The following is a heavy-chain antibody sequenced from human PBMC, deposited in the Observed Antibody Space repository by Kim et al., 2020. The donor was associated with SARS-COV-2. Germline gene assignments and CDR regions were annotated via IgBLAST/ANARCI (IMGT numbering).Heavy chain of an antibody. D-gene: IGHD3-22*01. CDR3: ARDIIGYYYDSSGYEI. J-gene: IGHJ4*02. CDR1: GGSISSGGYY. CDR2: IYYSGST. Sequence: SETLSLTCTVSGGSISSGGYYWSWIRQHLGKGLEWIGYIYYSGSTYYNPSLKSRVTISVDTSKNQFSLKLSSVTAADTAVYYCARDIIGYYYDSSGYEIWGQGTLVTVSS. V-gene: IGHV4-31*03.